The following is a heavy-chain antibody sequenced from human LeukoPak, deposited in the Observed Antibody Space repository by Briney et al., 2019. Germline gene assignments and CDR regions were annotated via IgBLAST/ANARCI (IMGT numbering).Heavy chain of an antibody. J-gene: IGHJ3*02. D-gene: IGHD2-21*01. CDR1: GGAISTYY. CDR2: THHGGSF. Sequence: SETLSLTCTVSGGAISTYYWSWVRQPPGKGLEWIGCTHHGGSFNYNPSLKSRVTVLVDTSKNQFSLKLTSVTTADTAVYYCAREPPYCGGDCYLGGGSDGMDAFDIWGQGTMVTVSS. V-gene: IGHV4-59*01. CDR3: AREPPYCGGDCYLGGGSDGMDAFDI.